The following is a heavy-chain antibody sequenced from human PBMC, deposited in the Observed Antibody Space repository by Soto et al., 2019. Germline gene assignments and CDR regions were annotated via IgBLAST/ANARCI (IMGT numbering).Heavy chain of an antibody. Sequence: GGSLRLSCAASGFTFTDYAMYWVRQPPGKGLEWVSGISGNSATTGYADSVKGRFTISRDNAKISLYLQMDSLRPEDTALYYCTKDAGIGYCDSPSCPSYYFAFLGQGPLVTVSS. J-gene: IGHJ4*02. CDR2: ISGNSATT. CDR1: GFTFTDYA. CDR3: TKDAGIGYCDSPSCPSYYFAF. D-gene: IGHD2-2*03. V-gene: IGHV3-9*01.